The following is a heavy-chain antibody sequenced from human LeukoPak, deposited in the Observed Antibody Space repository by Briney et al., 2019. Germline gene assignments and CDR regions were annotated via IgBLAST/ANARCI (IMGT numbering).Heavy chain of an antibody. CDR3: ARGRTNRIAARPDSFDY. V-gene: IGHV3-30-3*01. CDR2: ISYDGSNK. Sequence: GGSLRLSCAASGFTFRSYAMHWVRQAPGKGLEWVAVISYDGSNKYYADSVKGRFTISRDNSKNTLYLQMNSLRAEDTAVYYCARGRTNRIAARPDSFDYWGQGTLVTVSS. D-gene: IGHD6-6*01. CDR1: GFTFRSYA. J-gene: IGHJ4*02.